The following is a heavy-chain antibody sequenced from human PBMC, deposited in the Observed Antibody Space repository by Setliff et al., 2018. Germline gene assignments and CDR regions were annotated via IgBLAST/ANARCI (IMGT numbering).Heavy chain of an antibody. CDR2: IYTSGII. CDR3: ARTARVPDC. Sequence: SETLSLTCTVSDGSISTYYWSWIRQPPGRGLEYIGYIYTSGIINYNPSVKSRVTMSLDTSKNQFSLSLTSVTAADTAMYFCARTARVPDCSGQGILVTVSS. CDR1: DGSISTYY. V-gene: IGHV4-4*08. J-gene: IGHJ4*02.